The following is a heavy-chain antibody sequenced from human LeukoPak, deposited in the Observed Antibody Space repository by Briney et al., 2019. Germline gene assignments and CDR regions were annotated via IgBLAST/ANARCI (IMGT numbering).Heavy chain of an antibody. D-gene: IGHD3-22*01. Sequence: PSETLSLTCTVSGGSISSSSYYWGWIRQPPGKGLEWIGSIYYSGGTYYNPSLKSRVTISVDTSKNQFSLKLSSVTAADTAVYYCARLNYDSSGYYGNWGQGTLVTVSS. CDR3: ARLNYDSSGYYGN. V-gene: IGHV4-39*01. CDR1: GGSISSSSYY. J-gene: IGHJ4*02. CDR2: IYYSGGT.